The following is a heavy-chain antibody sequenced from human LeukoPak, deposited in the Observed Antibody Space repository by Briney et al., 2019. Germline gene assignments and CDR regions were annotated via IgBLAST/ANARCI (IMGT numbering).Heavy chain of an antibody. CDR1: GFTFSGSA. CDR2: IRSKANSYAT. D-gene: IGHD3-22*01. V-gene: IGHV3-73*01. J-gene: IGHJ1*01. Sequence: GGSLRLSCAASGFTFSGSAMHWVRQASGKGLEWVGRIRSKANSYATAYAASVKGRFTISRDDSKNTAYLQMNSLKTEDTAVYYCATHYYYYDSSGYYFGYFQHWGQGTLVTVSS. CDR3: ATHYYYYDSSGYYFGYFQH.